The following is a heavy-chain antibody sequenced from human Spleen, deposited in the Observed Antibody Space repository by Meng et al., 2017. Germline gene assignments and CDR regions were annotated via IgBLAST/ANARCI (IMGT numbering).Heavy chain of an antibody. D-gene: IGHD2-2*01. CDR1: GFTFSRYA. J-gene: IGHJ6*02. CDR3: AKDRYCSSTSCWDYYYGLDV. CDR2: ISGSGGRT. Sequence: GVSLRLSCAASGFTFSRYAMTWVRQAPGKGLEWVSGISGSGGRTYYADPVKGRFTISRDNSKNTLYLQMNSLRVEDTAVYYCAKDRYCSSTSCWDYYYGLDVWGQGTTVTVSS. V-gene: IGHV3-23*01.